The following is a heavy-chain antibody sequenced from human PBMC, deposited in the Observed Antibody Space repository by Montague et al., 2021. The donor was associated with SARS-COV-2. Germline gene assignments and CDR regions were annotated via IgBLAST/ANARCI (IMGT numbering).Heavy chain of an antibody. J-gene: IGHJ4*02. CDR2: IYYSGST. CDR1: GGSISSSSYY. V-gene: IGHV4-39*01. CDR3: ATQEDPSGWIPGPFDF. D-gene: IGHD6-19*01. Sequence: SETLSLTCTVSGGSISSSSYYWAWIRQPPGKGLEWIGSIYYSGSTYYNPSLKSRVFISVGTSKNQLSLTLTSVTAADTAVYYCATQEDPSGWIPGPFDFWGQGTLLSVSS.